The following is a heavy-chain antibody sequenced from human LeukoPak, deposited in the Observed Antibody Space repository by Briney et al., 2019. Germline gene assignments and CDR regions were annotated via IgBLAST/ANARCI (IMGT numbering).Heavy chain of an antibody. CDR3: AGVGATIPSYYYYGMDV. CDR2: IYYSGST. D-gene: IGHD1-26*01. V-gene: IGHV4-59*01. CDR1: GGSISSYY. Sequence: PSETLSLTCTVSGGSISSYYWSWIRQPPGKGLEWIGYIYYSGSTSYNPSLKSRVTISVDASKNQFSLKLSSVTAADTAVYYCAGVGATIPSYYYYGMDVWGQGTTVTVSS. J-gene: IGHJ6*02.